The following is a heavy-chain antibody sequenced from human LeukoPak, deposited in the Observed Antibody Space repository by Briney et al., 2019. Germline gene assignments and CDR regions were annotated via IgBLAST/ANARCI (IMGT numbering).Heavy chain of an antibody. CDR2: ISGDGVSP. CDR1: GFTFNNYA. D-gene: IGHD4-17*01. CDR3: AKDLEIGYGAG. J-gene: IGHJ4*02. V-gene: IGHV3-23*01. Sequence: PGGSLRLSCAASGFTFNNYALAWVRQTPEKGLECVSAISGDGVSPYYVDSVRGRFTISRDNSKNTLYLQMNSLRAEDTAVYYCAKDLEIGYGAGWGQGTLVTVSS.